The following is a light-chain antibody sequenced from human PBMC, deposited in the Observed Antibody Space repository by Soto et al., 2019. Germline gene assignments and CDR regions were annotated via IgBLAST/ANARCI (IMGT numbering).Light chain of an antibody. V-gene: IGKV3-15*01. CDR3: QQYNNGRT. Sequence: EIVMTQSPATLSVSPGERATLSCRAGQSVSSSYLAWYQQKPGQAPRLLIYGASTRATGIPARFSGSGSGTEFTLTIRSLQSEDFAVYYCQQYNNGRTFGKGPKVEIK. J-gene: IGKJ1*01. CDR2: GAS. CDR1: QSVSSSY.